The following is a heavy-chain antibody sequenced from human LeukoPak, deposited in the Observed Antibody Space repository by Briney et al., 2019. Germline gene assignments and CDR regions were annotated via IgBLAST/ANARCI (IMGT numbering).Heavy chain of an antibody. CDR2: INSDGSWT. CDR3: VSFYETY. V-gene: IGHV3-74*01. J-gene: IGHJ4*02. CDR1: GNYW. Sequence: GGSLRLSCAASGNYWMHWVRQAPGKGLVWVSHINSDGSWTSYADSVRGRFTISKGNAKNTVYLQMNSLRAEDTAVYYCVSFYETYWGRGTLVTVSS. D-gene: IGHD2/OR15-2a*01.